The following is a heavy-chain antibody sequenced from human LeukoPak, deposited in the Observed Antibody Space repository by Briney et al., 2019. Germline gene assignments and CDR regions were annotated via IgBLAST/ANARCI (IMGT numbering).Heavy chain of an antibody. V-gene: IGHV3-30-3*01. Sequence: QPGRSLRLSCAASGFTFSSYAMHWVRQAPGKGLEWVAVISYDGSNKYYADSVKGRFTISRDNSKNTLYLQMNSLRAEDTAVYYCARLLRGNWGQGTLVTV. CDR1: GFTFSSYA. D-gene: IGHD2-15*01. CDR3: ARLLRGN. J-gene: IGHJ4*02. CDR2: ISYDGSNK.